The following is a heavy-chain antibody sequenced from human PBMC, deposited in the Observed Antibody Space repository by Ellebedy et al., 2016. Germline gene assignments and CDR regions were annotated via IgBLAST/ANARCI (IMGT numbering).Heavy chain of an antibody. J-gene: IGHJ4*02. Sequence: ASVKVSCKASGYTFTSYGISWVRQAPGQGLEWMGWISAYNGNTNYAQKLQGRVTMTTDTSTSTAYMELRSLRSDDTAVYYCARVPLASFGGVIAPDYWGQGTLVTVSS. CDR1: GYTFTSYG. D-gene: IGHD3-16*02. CDR2: ISAYNGNT. CDR3: ARVPLASFGGVIAPDY. V-gene: IGHV1-18*04.